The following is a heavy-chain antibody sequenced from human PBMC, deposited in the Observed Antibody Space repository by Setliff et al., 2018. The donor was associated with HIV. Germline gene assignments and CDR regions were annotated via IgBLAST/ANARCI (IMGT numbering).Heavy chain of an antibody. CDR3: ARGGHCTAGVCYHYEY. V-gene: IGHV1-18*01. Sequence: ASVKVSCKASGYLFTHYGVSWVRQAPGQGLEWVGWVSAWDGRTDYSQKVQGRVTMTTDASTSTAYMELRSLTSDDTAVYYCARGGHCTAGVCYHYEYWGQGTKVTVSS. J-gene: IGHJ6*01. CDR1: GYLFTHYG. D-gene: IGHD2-8*02. CDR2: VSAWDGRT.